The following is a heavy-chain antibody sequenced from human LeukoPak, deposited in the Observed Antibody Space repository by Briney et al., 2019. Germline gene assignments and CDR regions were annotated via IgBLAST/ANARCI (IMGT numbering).Heavy chain of an antibody. J-gene: IGHJ4*02. Sequence: ASVKVSCKASGYTFTSYDINWVRQATGQGLEWMGWMNPNSGNTGYAQKFQGRVTMTRNTSINTAYMELSSLRSEDTAMYYCARVYYFASSGYYFPPDYWGQGTLVTVSS. V-gene: IGHV1-8*01. D-gene: IGHD3-22*01. CDR3: ARVYYFASSGYYFPPDY. CDR1: GYTFTSYD. CDR2: MNPNSGNT.